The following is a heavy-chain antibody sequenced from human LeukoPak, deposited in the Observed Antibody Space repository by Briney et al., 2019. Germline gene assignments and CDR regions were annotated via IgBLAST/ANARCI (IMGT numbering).Heavy chain of an antibody. CDR2: IIPIFGTA. D-gene: IGHD3-22*01. CDR3: ARAARLYYYDSSGANFDY. Sequence: ASVKVSRKASGGTFSSYAISWVRQAPGQGLEWMGGIIPIFGTANYAQKFQGRVTITTDESTSTAYMELSSLRSEDTAVYYCARAARLYYYDSSGANFDYWGQGTLVTVSS. CDR1: GGTFSSYA. J-gene: IGHJ4*02. V-gene: IGHV1-69*05.